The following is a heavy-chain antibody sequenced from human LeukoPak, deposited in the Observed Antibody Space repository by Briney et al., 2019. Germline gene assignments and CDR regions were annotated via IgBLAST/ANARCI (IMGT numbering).Heavy chain of an antibody. CDR3: ARVREGFSFYYGMDV. CDR2: ISSSSSYI. CDR1: GFTFSSYS. J-gene: IGHJ6*02. V-gene: IGHV3-21*01. Sequence: GGSLRLSCAASGFTFSSYSMNWVRQAPGKGLEWASSISSSSSYIYYADSVKGRFTISRDNAKNSLYLQMNSLRAEDTAVYYCARVREGFSFYYGMDVWGQGTTVTVSS. D-gene: IGHD3-16*02.